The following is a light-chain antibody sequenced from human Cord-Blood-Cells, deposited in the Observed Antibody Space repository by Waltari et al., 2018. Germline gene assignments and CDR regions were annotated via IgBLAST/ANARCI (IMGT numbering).Light chain of an antibody. V-gene: IGLV1-47*01. Sequence: QSVLTQPPSASGTPGQRVTISCSGSSSNIGSNYVYWYQQLPGTAPKLLIYRNNHRPSGVPDRFSGSKSGTSASLAIGGLRSEDEADYYCAAWDDSLSGQVFGGGTKLTVL. J-gene: IGLJ3*02. CDR1: SSNIGSNY. CDR2: RNN. CDR3: AAWDDSLSGQV.